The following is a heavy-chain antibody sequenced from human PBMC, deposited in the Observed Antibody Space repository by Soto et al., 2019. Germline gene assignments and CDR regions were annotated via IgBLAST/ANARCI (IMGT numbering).Heavy chain of an antibody. Sequence: PSETLSLTCIVSGGSISSDNYHWTWIRQSPGKGLEWIGYIYYSGSIFYNPSFKSRVTISVDTSKNQFSLQLSSVTAADTAVYFCAREDDGGDRDYYGLDVWGQGTTVTVSS. CDR2: IYYSGSI. V-gene: IGHV4-30-4*08. CDR1: GGSISSDNYH. D-gene: IGHD2-21*02. CDR3: AREDDGGDRDYYGLDV. J-gene: IGHJ6*02.